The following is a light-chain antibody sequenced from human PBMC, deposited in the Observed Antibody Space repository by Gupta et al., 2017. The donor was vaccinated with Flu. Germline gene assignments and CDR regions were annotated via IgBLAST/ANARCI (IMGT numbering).Light chain of an antibody. V-gene: IGLV2-23*02. CDR3: CSHSSGRNTL. CDR1: IYDGGTDGH. CDR2: EVT. J-gene: IGLJ3*02. Sequence: SITISWIGTIYDGGTDGHFSWYQQHQGKEPKRSMYEVTKRHSGVSDRGSGSKSGNTEALIISGLQAEDEADDYCCSHSSGRNTLFARGTKLTVL.